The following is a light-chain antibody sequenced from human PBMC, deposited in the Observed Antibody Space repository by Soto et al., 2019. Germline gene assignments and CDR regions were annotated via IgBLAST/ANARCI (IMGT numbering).Light chain of an antibody. CDR2: GAS. V-gene: IGKV3-20*01. CDR3: QQYGSSPRT. Sequence: EIVLTQSPGTLSLSPGERATLSCRASQSVSSSYLAWYQQKTGQAPRLLIYGASSRATGIPDRFSGSGSGTDVPLTISRLEPEDFAVYYWQQYGSSPRTFGQGTKVEI. J-gene: IGKJ1*01. CDR1: QSVSSSY.